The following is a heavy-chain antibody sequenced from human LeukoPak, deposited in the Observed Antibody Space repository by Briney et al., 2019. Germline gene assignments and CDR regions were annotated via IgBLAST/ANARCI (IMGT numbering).Heavy chain of an antibody. CDR2: IYYSGNT. CDR1: GGSISSSSYY. V-gene: IGHV4-39*01. D-gene: IGHD3-3*01. CDR3: ARTLYDFWSGYYTGGNWFDP. J-gene: IGHJ5*02. Sequence: SETLSLTCSVSGGSISSSSYYWGWIRQPPGKGLEWIASIYYSGNTYYNPSLKSRVTISVDTSKNQFSLKLSSVTAADTAVYYCARTLYDFWSGYYTGGNWFDPWGQGTLVTVSS.